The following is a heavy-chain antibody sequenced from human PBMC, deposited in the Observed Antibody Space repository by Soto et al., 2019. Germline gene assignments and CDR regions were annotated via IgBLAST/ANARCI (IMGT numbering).Heavy chain of an antibody. CDR3: ARHAKSQYQLPRFYMDV. V-gene: IGHV4-59*08. CDR1: GGSISSYY. D-gene: IGHD2-2*01. CDR2: IYYSGST. J-gene: IGHJ6*03. Sequence: PSETLSLTCTVSGGSISSYYWSWIRQPPGKGLEWIGYIYYSGSTNYNPSLKSRVTISVDTSKNQFSLKLSSVTAADTAVYYCARHAKSQYQLPRFYMDVWGKGTTVTVSS.